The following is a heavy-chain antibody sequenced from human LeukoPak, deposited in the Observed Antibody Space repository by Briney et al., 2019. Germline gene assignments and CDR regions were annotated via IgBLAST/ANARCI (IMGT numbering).Heavy chain of an antibody. Sequence: SETLSLTCTVSDDSISNYYWSWIRQPPGKGLELIAYIHYTGSTYSSPSLRSRVTISVDMSKNEVSLMLTSVTAADTAVYFCARGVVPGAVVGFDPWGQGTLVTVSS. CDR2: IHYTGST. J-gene: IGHJ5*02. V-gene: IGHV4-59*01. CDR3: ARGVVPGAVVGFDP. D-gene: IGHD2-2*01. CDR1: DDSISNYY.